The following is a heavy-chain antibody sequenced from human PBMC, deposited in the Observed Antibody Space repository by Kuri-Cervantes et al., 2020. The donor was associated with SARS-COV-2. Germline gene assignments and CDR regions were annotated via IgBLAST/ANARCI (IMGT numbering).Heavy chain of an antibody. CDR2: VYYSGTT. CDR3: ARSFMVASYFDY. J-gene: IGHJ4*02. V-gene: IGHV4-39*01. Sequence: SETLSLTCTVSGGSISSQSYYWGWIRQPPGKGLEWIGSVYYSGTTYYNPSLRSRVTISLDTSKNQFSLKLSSMTAADTAVYYCARSFMVASYFDYWGQGVLVTVSS. D-gene: IGHD5-12*01. CDR1: GGSISSQSYY.